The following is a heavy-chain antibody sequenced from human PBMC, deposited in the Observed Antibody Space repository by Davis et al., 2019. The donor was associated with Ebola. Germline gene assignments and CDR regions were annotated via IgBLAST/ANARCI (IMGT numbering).Heavy chain of an antibody. CDR1: GFIFDDYG. D-gene: IGHD7-27*01. CDR3: ARGWGPDCPFDP. V-gene: IGHV3-20*04. Sequence: GGSLRLSCTASGFIFDDYGMSWVRQAPGKGLECICGVNWNGGGTRYADSVRGRFTISRDNAKKTLYLQMDSLRVEDSALYYCARGWGPDCPFDPWGQGTLVTVSS. CDR2: VNWNGGGT. J-gene: IGHJ5*02.